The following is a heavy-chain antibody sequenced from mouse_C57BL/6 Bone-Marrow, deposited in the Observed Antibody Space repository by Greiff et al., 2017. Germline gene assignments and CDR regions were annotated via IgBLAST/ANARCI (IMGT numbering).Heavy chain of an antibody. J-gene: IGHJ1*03. D-gene: IGHD2-5*01. V-gene: IGHV15-2*01. CDR2: ILPSIGRT. CDR1: DSEVFPIAY. Sequence: QVQLQQSGSELRSPGSSVKLSCKDFDSEVFPIAYMSWVRQKPGHGFEWIGGILPSIGRTIYGEKFEDKATLDADTLSNTAYLELNSLTSEDSAIYYCAREKAYYSNYGGYFDVWGTGTTVTVSS. CDR3: AREKAYYSNYGGYFDV.